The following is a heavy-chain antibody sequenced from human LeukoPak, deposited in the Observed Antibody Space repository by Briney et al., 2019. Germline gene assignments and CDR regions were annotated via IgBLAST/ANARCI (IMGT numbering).Heavy chain of an antibody. J-gene: IGHJ4*02. Sequence: PSETLSLTCTVSGDSIGSYYWSWIRQPPGKGLEWIGYIYYTGSTNYNPSLKSRVTISVDTSKNQFSLRVKSVTAADTAVYYCARHRYGDVYYFDFWGQGSLVTVSS. D-gene: IGHD3-16*01. V-gene: IGHV4-59*08. CDR1: GDSIGSYY. CDR2: IYYTGST. CDR3: ARHRYGDVYYFDF.